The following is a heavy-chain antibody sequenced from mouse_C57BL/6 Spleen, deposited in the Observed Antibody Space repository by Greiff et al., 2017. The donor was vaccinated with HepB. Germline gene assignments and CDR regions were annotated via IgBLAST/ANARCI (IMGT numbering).Heavy chain of an antibody. CDR2: IDPNSGGT. V-gene: IGHV1-72*01. Sequence: QVQLQQPGAELVKPGASVKLSCKASGYTFTSYWMHWVKQRPGRGLEWIGRIDPNSGGTKYNEKFKSKATLTVDKPSSTAYMKLRSLTSEDSAVYYCARMVLGAWFAYWGQGTLVTVSA. CDR3: ARMVLGAWFAY. CDR1: GYTFTSYW. J-gene: IGHJ3*01. D-gene: IGHD4-1*01.